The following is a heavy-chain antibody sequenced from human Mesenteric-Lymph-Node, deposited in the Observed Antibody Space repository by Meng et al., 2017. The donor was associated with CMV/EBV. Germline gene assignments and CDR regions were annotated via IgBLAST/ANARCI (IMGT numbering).Heavy chain of an antibody. V-gene: IGHV4-34*08. CDR3: ARKAGLRSFDS. Sequence: ESLKISCAASGVTFSTYAMSWIRQSPGKGLEWIGEITHSGRTNYNPSLKGRVTISIDTSKDQFSLNLSAVTAADTAIYYCARKAGLRSFDSWGQGTLVTVSS. D-gene: IGHD2-21*02. CDR1: GVTFSTYA. J-gene: IGHJ4*02. CDR2: ITHSGRT.